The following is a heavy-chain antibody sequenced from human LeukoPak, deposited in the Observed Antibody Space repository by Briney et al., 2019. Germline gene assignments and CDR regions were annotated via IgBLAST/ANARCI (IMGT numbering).Heavy chain of an antibody. J-gene: IGHJ6*03. CDR2: ISGSGGGT. D-gene: IGHD3-3*01. V-gene: IGHV3-23*01. CDR1: GFTFSSYA. CDR3: AKTLNDFWSGYHYYMDV. Sequence: GGSLRLSCAASGFTFSSYAMSWVRQAPGKRLEWVSAISGSGGGTYYADSVKGRFTISRDNSKNTLYLQMNSLRAEDTAVYYCAKTLNDFWSGYHYYMDVWGKGTTVTVSS.